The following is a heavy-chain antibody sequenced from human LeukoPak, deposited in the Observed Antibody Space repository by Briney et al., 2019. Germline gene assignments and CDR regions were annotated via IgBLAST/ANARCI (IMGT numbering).Heavy chain of an antibody. J-gene: IGHJ3*02. CDR3: ATWRRITMIPEAFDI. Sequence: AGGSLRLSCTASGFTFGDYTMSWIRQAPGKGLEWVSYISSSVSTKYYADSVKGRFTISRDNSKNTLYLQMNSLRAEDTAVYYCATWRRITMIPEAFDIWGQGTMVTVSS. V-gene: IGHV3-11*04. CDR2: ISSSVSTK. CDR1: GFTFGDYT. D-gene: IGHD3-22*01.